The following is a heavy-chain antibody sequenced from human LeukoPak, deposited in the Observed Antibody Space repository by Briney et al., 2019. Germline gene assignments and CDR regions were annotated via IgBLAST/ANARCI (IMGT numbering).Heavy chain of an antibody. CDR1: GGTLSSYA. V-gene: IGHV1-69*05. D-gene: IGHD6-19*01. CDR3: ARRKQWLDVTPLDP. CDR2: IIPIFGTA. Sequence: GASVKVSCKASGGTLSSYAISWVRQAPGQGLEWMGRIIPIFGTANYAQKFQGRVTMTRDTSISTAYMELSRLRSDDTAVYYCARRKQWLDVTPLDPWGQGTLVTVSS. J-gene: IGHJ5*02.